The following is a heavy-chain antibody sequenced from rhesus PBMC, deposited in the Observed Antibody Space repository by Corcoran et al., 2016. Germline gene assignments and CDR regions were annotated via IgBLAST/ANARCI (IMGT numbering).Heavy chain of an antibody. CDR2: VYCYSTNT. Sequence: QVQLQESGPGLVQPSETLSLTCTFSGAPIDAYKSWICTRPSPRRGSEWLGGVYCYSTNTYNNPSLKSRLTFSKDTSKTQFSLKLNSVTAADTAVYYCARRYPYNSGWPDAFDFWGQGLWVTVSS. V-gene: IGHV4-143*01. J-gene: IGHJ3*01. CDR3: ARRYPYNSGWPDAFDF. CDR1: GAPIDAYKS. D-gene: IGHD6-31*01.